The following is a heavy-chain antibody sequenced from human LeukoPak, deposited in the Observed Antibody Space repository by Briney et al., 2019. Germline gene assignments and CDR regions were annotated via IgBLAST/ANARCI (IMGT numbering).Heavy chain of an antibody. CDR2: FKSKTAT. D-gene: IGHD6-13*01. CDR1: GFALSSAW. Sequence: PGGSLRHSRAASGFALSSAWMNWVRQAPGKGLEWVGHFKSKTATNYAAPVKGRFTFSSDDSQNTLYLQMSSLKSEDTAVYYCTTDLAAVGKGEFDYWGEGTLVTVSS. V-gene: IGHV3-15*01. CDR3: TTDLAAVGKGEFDY. J-gene: IGHJ4*02.